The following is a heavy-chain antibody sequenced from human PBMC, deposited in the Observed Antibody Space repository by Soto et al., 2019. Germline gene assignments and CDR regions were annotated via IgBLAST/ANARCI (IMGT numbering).Heavy chain of an antibody. Sequence: QVQLVQSGAEVTKPGSSVKVSCKASGGTFSSYPISWVRQAPGQGIEWMGRIIPILDITDYAQRFQGRVTITADKSTSTAYMELSSLSSDDTAVYYCARPTSTGTTSGYYFDYWGQGTLVTVSS. CDR3: ARPTSTGTTSGYYFDY. CDR1: GGTFSSYP. V-gene: IGHV1-69*02. D-gene: IGHD1-7*01. J-gene: IGHJ4*02. CDR2: IIPILDIT.